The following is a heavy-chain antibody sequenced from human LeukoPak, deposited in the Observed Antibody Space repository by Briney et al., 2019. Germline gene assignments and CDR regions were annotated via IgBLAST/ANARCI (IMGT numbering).Heavy chain of an antibody. CDR3: ARDYYDSSGLDAFDI. V-gene: IGHV1-18*01. CDR1: GYTFTSYG. D-gene: IGHD3-22*01. Sequence: GASVKVSCTASGYTFTSYGISWVRQAPGQGLEWMGWISAYNGNTNYAQKLQGRVTMTTDTSTSTAYMELRSLRADDSAVYYCARDYYDSSGLDAFDIWGQGTMVTVSS. CDR2: ISAYNGNT. J-gene: IGHJ3*02.